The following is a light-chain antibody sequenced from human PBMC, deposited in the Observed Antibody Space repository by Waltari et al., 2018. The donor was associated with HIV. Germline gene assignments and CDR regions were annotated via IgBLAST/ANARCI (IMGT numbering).Light chain of an antibody. CDR2: KDS. V-gene: IGLV3-25*03. CDR1: GVPKQY. J-gene: IGLJ2*01. Sequence: SYELTQPAPVSVSPGQTARTSRAGDGVPKQYGYWYQQKAGQAPILVMYKDSERPSGIPERFSGSSSGTTVTLTISGVQPDDEADYYCQSADSSGTYVVFGGGTKVAVL. CDR3: QSADSSGTYVV.